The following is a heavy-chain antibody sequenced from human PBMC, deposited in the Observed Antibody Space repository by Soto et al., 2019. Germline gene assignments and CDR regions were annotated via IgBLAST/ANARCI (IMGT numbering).Heavy chain of an antibody. D-gene: IGHD1-7*01. CDR3: AKDRRAGGNYGFYSDF. CDR2: SSATGAGT. V-gene: IGHV3-23*01. Sequence: EVQLLESGGGLVQPGGSLRLSCAASGFTFSSYGMTWGRQAPGKGLEWVSFSSATGAGTYYADSVKGRFTISRDNSKNTLYLQMTRPRADDTAVYYCAKDRRAGGNYGFYSDFWGQGALVIVSS. CDR1: GFTFSSYG. J-gene: IGHJ4*02.